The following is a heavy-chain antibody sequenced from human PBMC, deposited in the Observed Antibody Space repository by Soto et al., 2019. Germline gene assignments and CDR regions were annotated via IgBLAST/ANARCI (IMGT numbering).Heavy chain of an antibody. V-gene: IGHV3-33*01. CDR3: ARVGGHSSSWAFDY. J-gene: IGHJ4*02. CDR2: IWYDGSNK. Sequence: GGSLRLSCTASGFTFSSYGMHWVRQAPGKGLEWVAVIWYDGSNKYYADSVKGRFTISRDNSKNTLYLQMNSLRAEDTAVYYCARVGGHSSSWAFDYWGQGTLVTVSS. CDR1: GFTFSSYG. D-gene: IGHD6-13*01.